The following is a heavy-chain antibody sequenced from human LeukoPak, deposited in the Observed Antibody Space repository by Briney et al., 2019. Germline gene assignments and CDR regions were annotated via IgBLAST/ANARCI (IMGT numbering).Heavy chain of an antibody. CDR1: GGSISSYF. D-gene: IGHD6-13*01. CDR3: ATEGSSSSWDY. Sequence: SSETLSLTCTVSGGSISSYFWSWIRQPPGKGLEWIGYIYYSGSTNYNPSLKSRVTISVDTSKNQFSLKLSSVTAADTAVYYCATEGSSSSWDYWGQGTLVTVSS. J-gene: IGHJ4*02. V-gene: IGHV4-59*08. CDR2: IYYSGST.